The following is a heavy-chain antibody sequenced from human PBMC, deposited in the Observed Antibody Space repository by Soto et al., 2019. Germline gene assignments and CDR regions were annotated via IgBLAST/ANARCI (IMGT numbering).Heavy chain of an antibody. J-gene: IGHJ4*02. D-gene: IGHD2-15*01. Sequence: PSETLSLTCTVSGGSISSYYWSWIRQPPGKGLEWIGYIYYSGSPNYNPSLKSRVTISVDTSKNQFSLKLSSVTAADTAVYYCARERADGGKIYWGQGTLVTVSS. CDR2: IYYSGSP. CDR1: GGSISSYY. V-gene: IGHV4-59*12. CDR3: ARERADGGKIY.